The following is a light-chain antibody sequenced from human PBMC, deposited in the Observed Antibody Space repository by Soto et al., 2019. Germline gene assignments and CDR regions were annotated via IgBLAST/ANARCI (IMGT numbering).Light chain of an antibody. V-gene: IGKV1-5*01. CDR3: QQYNDYST. CDR1: QSITTF. J-gene: IGKJ1*01. CDR2: DAS. Sequence: DIQMTQSPSTLSASIGDRVTITCRASQSITTFLAWYQQKPGKAPQILIYDASKLEPGVPSRFSGSGSGTDFTLTISSLQPEDFVTYYCQQYNDYSTFGQGTKVDIK.